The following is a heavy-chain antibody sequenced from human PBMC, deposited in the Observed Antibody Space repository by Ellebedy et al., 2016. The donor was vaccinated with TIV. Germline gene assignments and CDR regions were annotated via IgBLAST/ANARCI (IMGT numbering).Heavy chain of an antibody. CDR3: TRDCPDRICGGDYYFDL. J-gene: IGHJ4*02. Sequence: GESLKISCEVAGFTVSSFWMHWVRQAPGKGPEWVARIDGDGSRTSYADFVRGRFTISKDTTRNTLHLQMNSLRVEDTAVYYCTRDCPDRICGGDYYFDLWGQGTLVTVSS. CDR2: IDGDGSRT. V-gene: IGHV3-74*01. CDR1: GFTVSSFW. D-gene: IGHD2-21*02.